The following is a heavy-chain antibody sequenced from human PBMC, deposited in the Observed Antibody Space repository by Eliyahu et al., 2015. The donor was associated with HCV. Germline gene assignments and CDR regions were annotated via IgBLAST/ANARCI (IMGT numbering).Heavy chain of an antibody. J-gene: IGHJ4*02. D-gene: IGHD1/OR15-1a*01. CDR3: ARDGYNWNKSPFDY. CDR2: IWYDGSNK. V-gene: IGHV3-33*01. Sequence: QVQLVESGGGVVQPGRSLRLSCXASGFTFXSYGMHWVRQAXGKGLEWVAVIWYDGSNKYYADSVKGRFTISRDNXKNTLYLQMNSLRAEDTAVYYCARDGYNWNKSPFDYWGQGTLVTVSS. CDR1: GFTFXSYG.